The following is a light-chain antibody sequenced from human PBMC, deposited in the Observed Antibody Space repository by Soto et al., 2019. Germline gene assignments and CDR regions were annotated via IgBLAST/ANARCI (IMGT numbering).Light chain of an antibody. J-gene: IGKJ4*01. Sequence: IVMTQSPATLSVSPGERAIFSCRASQSVDSKLAWYQQKPDQAPRLLIYDASTRATGIPARFSGSGSGTEFTLTISSLQSEDFAIYYCQQYYVWNTFGGGTKVEIK. CDR2: DAS. CDR3: QQYYVWNT. CDR1: QSVDSK. V-gene: IGKV3D-15*01.